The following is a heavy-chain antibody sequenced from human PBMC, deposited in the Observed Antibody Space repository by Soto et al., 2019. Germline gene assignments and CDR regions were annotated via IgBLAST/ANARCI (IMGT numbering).Heavy chain of an antibody. V-gene: IGHV3-33*01. D-gene: IGHD3-10*01. J-gene: IGHJ5*02. CDR2: IWYDGSNK. Sequence: AGGSLRLSCAASGFTFSSYGMHWVRQAPGKGLEWVAVIWYDGSNKYYADYVKGRFTISRDNSKNTLYLQMNSLRAEDTAVYYCARDLRLWFGELSDNWFDPWGQGTLVTVSS. CDR3: ARDLRLWFGELSDNWFDP. CDR1: GFTFSSYG.